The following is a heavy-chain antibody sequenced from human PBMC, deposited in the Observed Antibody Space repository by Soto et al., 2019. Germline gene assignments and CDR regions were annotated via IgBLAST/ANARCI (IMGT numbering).Heavy chain of an antibody. V-gene: IGHV3-23*01. D-gene: IGHD3-16*01. CDR1: GFTFSSYA. Sequence: VGSLRLSCEASGFTFSSYAMSWVRQAPGKGLEWVSASRGGGSSTYYADSVKGRFTISRDNSKNTLYLQMDSLRAEDTAVYYCAKAQGGFDYWGQGALVTVSS. J-gene: IGHJ4*02. CDR3: AKAQGGFDY. CDR2: SRGGGSST.